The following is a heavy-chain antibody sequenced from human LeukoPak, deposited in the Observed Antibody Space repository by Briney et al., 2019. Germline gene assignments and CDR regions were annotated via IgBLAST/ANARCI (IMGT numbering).Heavy chain of an antibody. J-gene: IGHJ5*02. CDR2: IYPGDSDT. CDR1: GYSFTSYW. Sequence: GESLKISCKGSGYSFTSYWIGWVRQMPGKGLEWMGIIYPGDSDTRYSSSFQGQVTISADKSISTAYLQWSSLKASDTAMYYCARSSSPAAEYNWFDPWGQGTLVTVSS. V-gene: IGHV5-51*01. D-gene: IGHD2-2*01. CDR3: ARSSSPAAEYNWFDP.